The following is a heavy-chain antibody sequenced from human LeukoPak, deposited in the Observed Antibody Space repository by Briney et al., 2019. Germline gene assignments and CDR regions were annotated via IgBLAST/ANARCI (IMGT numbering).Heavy chain of an antibody. CDR2: IYSGGST. D-gene: IGHD3-22*01. CDR3: ARGSAYSH. V-gene: IGHV3-66*02. J-gene: IGHJ4*02. Sequence: GGSLRLSCAASGFIVSTNYMSWVRQAPGKGLEWVSVIYSGGSTYYADSVKGRFTISRDNSKNMLYPQMNSLRAEDTAVYYCARGSAYSHWGQGTLVTVSS. CDR1: GFIVSTNY.